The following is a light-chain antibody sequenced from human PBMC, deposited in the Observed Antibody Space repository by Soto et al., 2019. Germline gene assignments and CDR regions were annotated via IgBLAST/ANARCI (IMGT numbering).Light chain of an antibody. CDR2: SAS. V-gene: IGKV1-39*01. J-gene: IGKJ3*01. CDR1: QSISTF. CDR3: QQSYSTPHFT. Sequence: DIKMTQSPSSLSASIGDRVTMTCRASQSISTFLNWYRQRPGKAPELLIYSASILQTWVPARFSGSATGTDFTLIISSLHLEDVGTYFCQQSYSTPHFTFGPGTKVDLK.